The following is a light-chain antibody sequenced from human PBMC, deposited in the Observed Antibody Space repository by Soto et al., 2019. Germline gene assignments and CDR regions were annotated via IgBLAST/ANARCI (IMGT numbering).Light chain of an antibody. J-gene: IGKJ4*01. CDR1: QGINNW. Sequence: DIQMTQSPSSVSASVGDRVTITCRASQGINNWLAWYQQKPGKAPELLIYAVSYLQSGVPSRFSGSGSGTDFTLTISSLQPEDFATYFCKQYYSYPLTFGGGTKVDIK. CDR3: KQYYSYPLT. V-gene: IGKV1-12*01. CDR2: AVS.